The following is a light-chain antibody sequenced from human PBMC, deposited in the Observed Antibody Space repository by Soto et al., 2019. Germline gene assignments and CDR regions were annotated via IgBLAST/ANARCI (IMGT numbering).Light chain of an antibody. Sequence: EIVLAQSPGTLSLSPGERATLSCRASQSVSSSYLAWYQQKPGQAPRLLIYGASSGATGIPDRFSGSGSGTHFTLTITRLEPEDFAIYICQNYNLSFGPGTKVDIK. CDR2: GAS. CDR1: QSVSSSY. CDR3: QNYNLS. V-gene: IGKV3-20*01. J-gene: IGKJ3*01.